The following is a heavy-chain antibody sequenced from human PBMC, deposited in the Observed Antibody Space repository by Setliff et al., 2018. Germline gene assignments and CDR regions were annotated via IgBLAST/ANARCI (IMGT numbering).Heavy chain of an antibody. CDR3: ARASRFATIVWKGDYYMDV. Sequence: GASVKVSCKASGYTFTSNLINWVRQAPGQGLEWMGWINTNTGNPSYAQGFTGRFVFSLDTSVSTAYLQISSLKPEDTAMYYCARASRFATIVWKGDYYMDVWGKGTTVTVSS. J-gene: IGHJ6*03. CDR2: INTNTGNP. V-gene: IGHV7-4-1*02. D-gene: IGHD3-16*02. CDR1: GYTFTSNL.